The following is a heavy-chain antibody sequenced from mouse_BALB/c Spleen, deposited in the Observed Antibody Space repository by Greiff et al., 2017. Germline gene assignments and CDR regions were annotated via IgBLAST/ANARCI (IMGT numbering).Heavy chain of an antibody. CDR3: ARGGPDY. V-gene: IGHV5-17*02. D-gene: IGHD3-3*01. J-gene: IGHJ2*01. CDR1: GFTFSSFG. CDR2: ISSGSSTI. Sequence: DVMLVESGGGLVQPGGSRKLSCAASGFTFSSFGMHWVRQAPEKGLEWVAYISSGSSTIYYADTVKGRFTISRDNPKNTLFLQMTSLRSEDTAMYYCARGGPDYWGQGTTLTVSS.